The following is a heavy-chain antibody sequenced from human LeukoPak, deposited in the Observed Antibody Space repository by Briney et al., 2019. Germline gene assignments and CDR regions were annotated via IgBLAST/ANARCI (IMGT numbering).Heavy chain of an antibody. CDR3: AKVGIRISLIVVVITTADDWYFDR. CDR1: GFTFSNYA. J-gene: IGHJ2*01. CDR2: ISGSGGST. D-gene: IGHD3-22*01. V-gene: IGHV3-23*01. Sequence: HPGGSLRLSCAASGFTFSNYAMSWVRQAPGKGLEWVSGISGSGGSTYYADSVKGRLTISRDNSKNTLYLQMDSLRAEDTAVYYCAKVGIRISLIVVVITTADDWYFDRWGRGTLVTVPS.